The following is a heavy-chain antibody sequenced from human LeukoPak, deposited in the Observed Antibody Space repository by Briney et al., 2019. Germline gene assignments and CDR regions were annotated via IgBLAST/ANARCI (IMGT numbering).Heavy chain of an antibody. Sequence: GASVKVSCKASGYTFTGYYMHWVRQAPGQGLEWMGWINPNSGGTNYAQKFQGRVTMTRDTSISTAYMELSRLRSDDTAVYYCARVALGSSGYSYYFDYWGQGTLVTVSS. CDR1: GYTFTGYY. J-gene: IGHJ4*02. D-gene: IGHD3-22*01. CDR3: ARVALGSSGYSYYFDY. V-gene: IGHV1-2*02. CDR2: INPNSGGT.